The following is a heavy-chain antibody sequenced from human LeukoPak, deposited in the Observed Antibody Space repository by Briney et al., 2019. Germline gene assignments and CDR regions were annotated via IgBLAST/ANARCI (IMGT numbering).Heavy chain of an antibody. V-gene: IGHV3-30*04. D-gene: IGHD3-3*01. CDR1: GFTFSSYA. CDR2: ISYDGSNK. J-gene: IGHJ5*02. CDR3: AREYYDFWSGGGPNWFDP. Sequence: PGGSLRLSCAASGFTFSSYAMHWVRQAPGKGLEWVAVISYDGSNKYYADSVKGRFTISRDNSKNTLYLQMNSLRAEDTAVYYCAREYYDFWSGGGPNWFDPWGQGTLVTVSS.